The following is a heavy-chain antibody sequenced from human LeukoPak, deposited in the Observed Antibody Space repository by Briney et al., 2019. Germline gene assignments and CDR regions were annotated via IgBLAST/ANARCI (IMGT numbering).Heavy chain of an antibody. D-gene: IGHD3-22*01. CDR1: GFPFSTYN. V-gene: IGHV3-48*04. CDR3: AKDYSYYYDSSGYN. J-gene: IGHJ4*02. Sequence: GGSLRLSCVASGFPFSTYNVHWVRQAPGKGLEWISYISSTSNTIYYGDSVKGRFTISRDNAKNSLYLQMNSLRAEDTALYYCAKDYSYYYDSSGYNWGQGTLVTVSS. CDR2: ISSTSNTI.